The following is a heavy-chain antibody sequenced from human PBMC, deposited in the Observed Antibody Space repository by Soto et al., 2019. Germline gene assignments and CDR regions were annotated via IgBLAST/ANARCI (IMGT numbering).Heavy chain of an antibody. D-gene: IGHD3-22*01. CDR2: ISHSCSTT. Sequence: GGSLRLSCAASGFTFSSYSMNWVRQAPGKGLEWVSYISHSCSTTYYADSVKGRFTISRDNAKNSLYLQMNSLRDEDTAVYYCARNPDYYDSSAYYPEYFQHWGQGTLVTVSS. V-gene: IGHV3-48*02. CDR3: ARNPDYYDSSAYYPEYFQH. CDR1: GFTFSSYS. J-gene: IGHJ1*01.